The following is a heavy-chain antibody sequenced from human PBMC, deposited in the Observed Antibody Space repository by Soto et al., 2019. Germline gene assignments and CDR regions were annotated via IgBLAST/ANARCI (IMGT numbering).Heavy chain of an antibody. J-gene: IGHJ4*02. V-gene: IGHV4-34*01. Sequence: QVQLQQWGAGLLKPSETLSLTCAVYGGSFSGYYWSWIRQPPGKGLEWIGEINHSGSTNYNPSLKSRVTISVETSKNHFSLKVSSVSAGDAAVYYCARYGISGPTYSFEYWGQGTLVTVSS. CDR3: ARYGISGPTYSFEY. D-gene: IGHD1-26*01. CDR1: GGSFSGYY. CDR2: INHSGST.